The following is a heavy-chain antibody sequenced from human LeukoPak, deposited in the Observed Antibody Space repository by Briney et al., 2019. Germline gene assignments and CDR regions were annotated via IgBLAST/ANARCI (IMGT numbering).Heavy chain of an antibody. Sequence: PSETLSLTCTVSGGSISEYYWYWIRQPPGKGLELIGYIYYTGSTKYHPSLKSRLTISVDTSKNQFSLRLTSVTAADTAVYYCARGGNFYRGHYFDYWGQGALVTVSS. D-gene: IGHD1-26*01. V-gene: IGHV4-59*01. J-gene: IGHJ4*02. CDR3: ARGGNFYRGHYFDY. CDR2: IYYTGST. CDR1: GGSISEYY.